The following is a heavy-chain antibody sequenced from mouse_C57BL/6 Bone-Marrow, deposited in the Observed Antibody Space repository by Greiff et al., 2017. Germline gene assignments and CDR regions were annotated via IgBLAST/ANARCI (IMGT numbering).Heavy chain of an antibody. CDR2: IDPSDSYT. V-gene: IGHV1-69*01. D-gene: IGHD2-12*01. J-gene: IGHJ4*01. CDR1: GYTFTSYW. CDR3: ARHDDGYYYAMDY. Sequence: QVQLQQPGAELVMPGASVKLSCKASGYTFTSYWMHWVKQRPGQGLEWIGEIDPSDSYTNYNQKFKGKSTLTVDKSSSTAYMQLSSLTSEDSAVYYCARHDDGYYYAMDYWGQGTSVTVSS.